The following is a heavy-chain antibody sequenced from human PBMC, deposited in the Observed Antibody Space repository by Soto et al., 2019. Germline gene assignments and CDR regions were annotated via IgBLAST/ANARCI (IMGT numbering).Heavy chain of an antibody. V-gene: IGHV3-33*01. CDR3: ARDNGMDV. J-gene: IGHJ6*02. CDR1: GFTFSTYA. Sequence: GGSLRLSCAASGFTFSTYAMHWVRQAPGKGLEWVAVIWYDGSNKYYAVSVKGRFTISRDNSKNTLYLQMNSLRAEDTAVYYCARDNGMDVWGQGTTVTVSS. CDR2: IWYDGSNK.